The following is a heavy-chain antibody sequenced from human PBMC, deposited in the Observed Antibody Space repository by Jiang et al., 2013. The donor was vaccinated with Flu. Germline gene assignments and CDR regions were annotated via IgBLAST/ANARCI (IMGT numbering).Heavy chain of an antibody. CDR1: GYKFTTSA. CDR3: ARKYCTTQGCSVSWLDP. D-gene: IGHD2-8*01. J-gene: IGHJ5*02. Sequence: VQSGSELKKPGASVKVSCQTSGYKFTTSAINWVRQAPGQGLEWMGWINTNTGNPTYAPAFRGRFVFSLDTSVSTAYLEVSSLEADDTAVYFCARKYCTTQGCSVSWLDPWGQGTLVTVSS. V-gene: IGHV7-4-1*02. CDR2: INTNTGNP.